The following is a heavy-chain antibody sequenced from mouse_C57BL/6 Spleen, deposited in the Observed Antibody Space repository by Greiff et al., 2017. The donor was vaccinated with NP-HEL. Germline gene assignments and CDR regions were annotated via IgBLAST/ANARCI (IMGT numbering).Heavy chain of an antibody. V-gene: IGHV3-8*01. CDR3: ARYRKLSYWYFDV. D-gene: IGHD4-1*01. CDR1: GYSITSDY. J-gene: IGHJ1*03. CDR2: ISYSGST. Sequence: EVKLMESGPGLAKPSQTLSLTCSVTGYSITSDYWNWIRKFPGNKLEYMGYISYSGSTYYNPSLKSRISITRDTSKNQYYLQLNSVTTEDTATYYCARYRKLSYWYFDVWGTGTTVTVSS.